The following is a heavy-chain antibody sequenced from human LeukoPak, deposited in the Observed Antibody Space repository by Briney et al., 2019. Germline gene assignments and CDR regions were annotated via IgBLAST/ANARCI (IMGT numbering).Heavy chain of an antibody. V-gene: IGHV3-49*04. CDR1: GFTFGDHA. J-gene: IGHJ6*04. Sequence: GGSLRLSCTASGFTFGDHAMSWVRQAPGQGLEWVGFIRSEDYGGTTEYDASVKGRFTISRDDSKSIAYLQTNSLKTEDTAVYYCSRRPIQLWLYYGMDVWGKGTTVIVSS. D-gene: IGHD5-18*01. CDR2: IRSEDYGGTT. CDR3: SRRPIQLWLYYGMDV.